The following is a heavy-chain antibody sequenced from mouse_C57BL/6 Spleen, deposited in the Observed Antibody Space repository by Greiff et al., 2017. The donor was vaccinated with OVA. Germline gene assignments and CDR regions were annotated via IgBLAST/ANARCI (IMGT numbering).Heavy chain of an antibody. V-gene: IGHV1-64*01. CDR3: ARCYYGSSYVGYFDV. J-gene: IGHJ1*03. D-gene: IGHD1-1*01. CDR1: GYTFTSYW. Sequence: VQLQQPGAELVKPGASVKLSCKASGYTFTSYWMHWVKQRPGQGLEWIGMIHPNSGSTNYNEKFKSKATLTVDKSSSTAYMQLSSLTSEDSAVYYCARCYYGSSYVGYFDVWGTGTTVTVSS. CDR2: IHPNSGST.